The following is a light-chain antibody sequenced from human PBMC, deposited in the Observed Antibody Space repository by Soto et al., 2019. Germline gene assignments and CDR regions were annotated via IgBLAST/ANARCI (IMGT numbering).Light chain of an antibody. Sequence: DSVLTQSPVTLSLSPGERATLSCRASQSVSSGFLAWYQQKPGQAPRLLIYGATSRATGIPDRFSGSGSGTDFTLTISRLEPEDFAVYYCQQRSNWPPITFGQGTRLAIK. CDR2: GAT. CDR3: QQRSNWPPIT. V-gene: IGKV3D-20*02. J-gene: IGKJ5*01. CDR1: QSVSSGF.